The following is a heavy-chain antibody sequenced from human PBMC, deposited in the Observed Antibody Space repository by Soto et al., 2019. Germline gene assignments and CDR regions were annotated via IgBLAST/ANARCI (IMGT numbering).Heavy chain of an antibody. V-gene: IGHV4-31*03. Sequence: QVQLQESGPGLVKPSQTLSLTCTVSGGSISSGGYYWSWIRQHPGKGLEWIGYIYYSRSTYYNPSLKRRVTXSXDXPKNQFSLKLSSVTAADTAVYYCASGSGSYYSWFDPWGQGTLVTVSS. CDR1: GGSISSGGYY. CDR3: ASGSGSYYSWFDP. J-gene: IGHJ5*02. CDR2: IYYSRST. D-gene: IGHD3-10*01.